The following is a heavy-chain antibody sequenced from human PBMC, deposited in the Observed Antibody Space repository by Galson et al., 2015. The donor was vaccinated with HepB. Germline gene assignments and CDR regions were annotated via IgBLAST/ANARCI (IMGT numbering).Heavy chain of an antibody. CDR2: ISGSGGST. CDR3: ARRDSGNSFDY. CDR1: GFTFSSYA. V-gene: IGHV3-23*01. J-gene: IGHJ4*02. Sequence: SLRLSCAASGFTFSSYAMSWVRQAPGKGLEWVSAISGSGGSTYYADSVKGRFTISRGNSKNTLYLQMNSLRAEDTAVYYCARRDSGNSFDYWGQGTLVTVSS. D-gene: IGHD1-26*01.